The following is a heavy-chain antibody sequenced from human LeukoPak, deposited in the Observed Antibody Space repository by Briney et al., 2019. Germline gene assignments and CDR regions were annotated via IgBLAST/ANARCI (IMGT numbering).Heavy chain of an antibody. CDR3: ARDDSSGYYLYYFDY. D-gene: IGHD3-22*01. Sequence: GGSLRLSCAASGFTVSSNYMSWVRQAPGKGLEWVSVIYSGGTTHYADSVKGRFTISRDNAKNTLYLQMNSLRAEDTAVYYCARDDSSGYYLYYFDYWGQGTLVTISS. CDR2: IYSGGTT. J-gene: IGHJ4*02. V-gene: IGHV3-66*01. CDR1: GFTVSSNY.